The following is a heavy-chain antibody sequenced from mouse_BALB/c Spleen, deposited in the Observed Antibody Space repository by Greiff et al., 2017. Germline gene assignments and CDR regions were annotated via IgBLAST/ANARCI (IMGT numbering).Heavy chain of an antibody. CDR3: ARGYGSSSAMDY. D-gene: IGHD1-1*01. CDR1: GFSLTSYG. Sequence: QVQLQQSGPDLVAPSQSLSITCTVSGFSLTSYGVHWVRQPPGKGLEWLVVIWSDGSTTYNSALKSRLSISKDNSKSQVFLKMNSLQTDDTAMYYCARGYGSSSAMDYWGQGTSVTVSS. J-gene: IGHJ4*01. CDR2: IWSDGST. V-gene: IGHV2-6-2*01.